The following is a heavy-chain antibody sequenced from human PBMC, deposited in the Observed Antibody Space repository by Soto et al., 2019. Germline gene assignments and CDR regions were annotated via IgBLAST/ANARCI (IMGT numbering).Heavy chain of an antibody. CDR3: ARDRLHVATI. Sequence: EVQVVESGGGLVQPGGSLRLSCAASGFSVSSYYMSWFRQAPGKGLEWVSVIYRGGDIYYADSVQGRFTTSRDISRHSLDLQMNSLRVGDTAVYYCARDRLHVATIWGQGVVVTVSS. CDR2: IYRGGDI. V-gene: IGHV3-66*01. D-gene: IGHD5-12*01. J-gene: IGHJ4*02. CDR1: GFSVSSYY.